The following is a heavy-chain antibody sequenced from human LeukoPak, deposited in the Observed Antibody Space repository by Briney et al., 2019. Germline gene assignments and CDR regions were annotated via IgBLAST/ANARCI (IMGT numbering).Heavy chain of an antibody. CDR2: INSDGINT. V-gene: IGHV3-74*01. J-gene: IGHJ5*02. CDR1: GFTFSNYW. CDR3: ARDLGQYYDTSDNWFDP. Sequence: GGSLRLSCAASGFTFSNYWMHWVRQAPGKGLVWVSRINSDGINTSYADSVKGRFTISRDNAKNTLNLQMNSLRAEDTAVYYCARDLGQYYDTSDNWFDPWGRGTLVTVSS. D-gene: IGHD3-22*01.